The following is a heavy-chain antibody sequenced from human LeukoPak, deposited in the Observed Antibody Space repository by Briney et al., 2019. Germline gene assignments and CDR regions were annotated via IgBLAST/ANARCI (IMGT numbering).Heavy chain of an antibody. D-gene: IGHD3-3*01. CDR2: ISAYNGNT. CDR3: ARDRSVGITIFGVVITSDAFDI. V-gene: IGHV1-18*01. Sequence: ASVKVSCKASGYTFTSYGISWVRQAPGQGLEWMGWISAYNGNTNYAQKLQGRVTMTTDTSTSTAYMELRSLRSDATAVYYCARDRSVGITIFGVVITSDAFDIWGQGTMATVSS. CDR1: GYTFTSYG. J-gene: IGHJ3*02.